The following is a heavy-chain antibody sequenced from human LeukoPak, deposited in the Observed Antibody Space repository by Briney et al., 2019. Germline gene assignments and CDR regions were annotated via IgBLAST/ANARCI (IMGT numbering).Heavy chain of an antibody. V-gene: IGHV3-53*01. CDR2: IYHSGNT. CDR1: GFTISSYY. J-gene: IGHJ4*02. CDR3: ARVRVTGYSNFTY. D-gene: IGHD3-9*01. Sequence: GGSLRLSCAASGFTISSYYMAWVRQAPGKGLEWVSVIYHSGNTDYADSVKGRFTISRDNSKNTVYLQMSSLRAEDTAVYYCARVRVTGYSNFTYWGQGTLVTVSS.